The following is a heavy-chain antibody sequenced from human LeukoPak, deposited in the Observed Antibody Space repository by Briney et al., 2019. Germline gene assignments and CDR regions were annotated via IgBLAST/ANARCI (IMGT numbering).Heavy chain of an antibody. J-gene: IGHJ4*02. CDR3: ARDEASSGWYFFDY. D-gene: IGHD6-19*01. CDR1: GGSISSHY. CDR2: IYYSGTT. V-gene: IGHV4-59*11. Sequence: SETLSLTCTVSGGSISSHYWSWIRRPPGKGLEWIGYIYYSGTTNYNPSLKSRVTISVDTSKNQFSLKLSSVTAADTAVYYCARDEASSGWYFFDYWGQGTLVTVSS.